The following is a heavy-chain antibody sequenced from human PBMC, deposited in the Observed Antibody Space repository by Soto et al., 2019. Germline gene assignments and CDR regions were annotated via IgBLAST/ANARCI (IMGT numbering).Heavy chain of an antibody. CDR3: AKARAGDIYVAVRSGLHY. D-gene: IGHD3-3*01. CDR2: ISYDGSNK. Sequence: GLSLRLSCAASGFTFFSYGRHWVRQAPGKGLEWVAVISYDGSNKYYGDSVKGRFTISRDNSKNTLYLQMNSLRADDTAVYYFAKARAGDIYVAVRSGLHYVAQGTLVNVSS. V-gene: IGHV3-30*18. CDR1: GFTFFSYG. J-gene: IGHJ4*02.